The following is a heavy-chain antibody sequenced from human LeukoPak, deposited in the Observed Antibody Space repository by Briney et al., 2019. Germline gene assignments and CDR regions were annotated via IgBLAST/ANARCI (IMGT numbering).Heavy chain of an antibody. CDR2: VNPNSGIT. CDR3: ASSHYSSTWYVYDY. J-gene: IGHJ4*02. D-gene: IGHD2-2*01. CDR1: GYIFTNYD. Sequence: GASVKVSCKAPGYIFTNYDINWVRQATGQGLEWMGWVNPNSGITGYAQKFQGRVTMTRNTSISTAYMELSGLRSDDTAVYYCASSHYSSTWYVYDYWGQGTLVTVSS. V-gene: IGHV1-8*01.